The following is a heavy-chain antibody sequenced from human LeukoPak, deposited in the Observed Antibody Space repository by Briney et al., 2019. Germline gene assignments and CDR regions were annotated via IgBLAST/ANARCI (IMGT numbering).Heavy chain of an antibody. Sequence: SETLSLTCTVSGGSISSSSSYWGWIRQPPGKGLEWIGSIYYSGSTYYNPSLKSRVTISVDTPKNQFSLKLSSVTAADTAVYYCARYAYPGVVVVVAATNWYFDLWGRGTLVTVSS. V-gene: IGHV4-39*01. CDR1: GGSISSSSSY. D-gene: IGHD2-15*01. CDR2: IYYSGST. CDR3: ARYAYPGVVVVVAATNWYFDL. J-gene: IGHJ2*01.